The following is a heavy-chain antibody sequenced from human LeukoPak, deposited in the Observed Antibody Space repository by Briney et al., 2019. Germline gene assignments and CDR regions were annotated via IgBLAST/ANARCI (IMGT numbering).Heavy chain of an antibody. J-gene: IGHJ3*02. V-gene: IGHV3-7*01. CDR1: GFTFSTYW. Sequence: GGALRVSCAASGFTFSTYWTSWVRQAPGKGLGWVANINQDGSEKYYVDSVKGRFTISRDNAKNSLYLQMNSLRAEDTAVYYCARVDSSYAFDIWGQGTMVTVSS. CDR2: INQDGSEK. CDR3: ARVDSSYAFDI. D-gene: IGHD3-22*01.